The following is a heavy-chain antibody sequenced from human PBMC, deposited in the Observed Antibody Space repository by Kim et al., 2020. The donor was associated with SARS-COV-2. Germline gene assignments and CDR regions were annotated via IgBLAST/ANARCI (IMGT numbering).Heavy chain of an antibody. CDR3: ARDQDWYYGSGHYFDY. D-gene: IGHD3-10*01. Sequence: SETLSLTCTVSGGSISSSSYYWGWIRQPPGKGLEWIGSIYYSGSTYYNPSLKSRVTISVDTSKNQFSLKLSSVTAADTAVYYCARDQDWYYGSGHYFDYWGQGTLVTVSS. V-gene: IGHV4-39*07. CDR2: IYYSGST. CDR1: GGSISSSSYY. J-gene: IGHJ4*02.